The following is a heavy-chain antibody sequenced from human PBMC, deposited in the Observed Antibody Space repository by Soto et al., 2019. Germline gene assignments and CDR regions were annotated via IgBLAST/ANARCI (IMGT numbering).Heavy chain of an antibody. D-gene: IGHD1-7*01. CDR3: ARDGWELELHNRGNYYYGMDV. Sequence: GRSLRLSCAASGFTFSDYYMSWTRQAPGKGLEWVSYISSSSSYTNYADSVKGRFTISRDNAKNSLYLQMNSLRAEDTAVYYCARDGWELELHNRGNYYYGMDVWGQGTTVTVSS. CDR1: GFTFSDYY. CDR2: ISSSSSYT. V-gene: IGHV3-11*06. J-gene: IGHJ6*02.